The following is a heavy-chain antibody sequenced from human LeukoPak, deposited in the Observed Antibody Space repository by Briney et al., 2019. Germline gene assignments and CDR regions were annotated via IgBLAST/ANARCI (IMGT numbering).Heavy chain of an antibody. CDR3: ARTAARRFDY. D-gene: IGHD6-6*01. Sequence: ASVKVSCKASGYTFPSYFMHWVRQAPGQGLEWMGIINPTGGSTTYAQKFQGRVTMTRDTSTSTAYMELSSLRSDDTAVYYCARTAARRFDYWGQGTLVTVSS. CDR1: GYTFPSYF. CDR2: INPTGGST. V-gene: IGHV1-46*01. J-gene: IGHJ4*02.